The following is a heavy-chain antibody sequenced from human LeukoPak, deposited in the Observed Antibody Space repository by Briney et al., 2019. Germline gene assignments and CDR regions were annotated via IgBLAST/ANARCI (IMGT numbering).Heavy chain of an antibody. CDR1: GFTFSSYA. CDR3: AKSDYVWGSYRLYYFDY. J-gene: IGHJ4*02. Sequence: GGSLRLSCAASGFTFSSYAMSWVRQAPGKGLEWVSAISGSGGSTYYADSVKGRFTISRDNSKNTLYLQMNSLRAEDTAVYYCAKSDYVWGSYRLYYFDYWGQGTLVTVSS. V-gene: IGHV3-23*01. D-gene: IGHD3-16*02. CDR2: ISGSGGST.